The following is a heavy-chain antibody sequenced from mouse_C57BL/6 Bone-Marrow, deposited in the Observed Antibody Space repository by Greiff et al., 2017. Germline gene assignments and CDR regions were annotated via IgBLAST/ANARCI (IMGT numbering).Heavy chain of an antibody. CDR1: GYTFTSYW. Sequence: VQLQQPGAELVKPGASVKLSCKASGYTFTSYWMHWVKQRPGQGLEWIGMIHPNSGSTYYNEKFQSKATLTEDKSSSTAYMQLSSLTSEGSAVYCCAREGDGYSYAMDYWGQGTSVTVSS. CDR3: AREGDGYSYAMDY. V-gene: IGHV1-64*01. D-gene: IGHD2-3*01. CDR2: IHPNSGST. J-gene: IGHJ4*01.